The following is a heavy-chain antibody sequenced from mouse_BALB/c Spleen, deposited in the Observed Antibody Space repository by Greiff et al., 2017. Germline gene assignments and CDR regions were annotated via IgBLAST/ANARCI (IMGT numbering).Heavy chain of an antibody. CDR2: IAPGSGST. D-gene: IGHD1-1*01. V-gene: IGHV1S41*01. CDR3: ARWGSSYPYNAMDY. CDR1: GYTFTSYW. Sequence: DLVKPGASVKLSCKASGYTFTSYWINWVKQRPGQGLEWIGRIAPGSGSTYYNEMFKGKATLTVDTSSSTAYIQLSSLSSEDSAVYVCARWGSSYPYNAMDYGGQGTSVTVSS. J-gene: IGHJ4*01.